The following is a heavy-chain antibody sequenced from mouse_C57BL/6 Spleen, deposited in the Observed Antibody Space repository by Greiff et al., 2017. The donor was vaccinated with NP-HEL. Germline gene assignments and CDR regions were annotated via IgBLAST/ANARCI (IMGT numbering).Heavy chain of an antibody. CDR3: ALYDYDGLYYFDY. Sequence: VQLQQSGAELAKPGASVKLSCKASGYTFTSYWMHWVKQRPGQGLEWIGYINPSSGYTKYNQKFKDKATLTADKSSSTAYMQLSSLTYEDSAVYDCALYDYDGLYYFDYWGQGTTLTVSS. CDR2: INPSSGYT. V-gene: IGHV1-7*01. CDR1: GYTFTSYW. D-gene: IGHD2-4*01. J-gene: IGHJ2*01.